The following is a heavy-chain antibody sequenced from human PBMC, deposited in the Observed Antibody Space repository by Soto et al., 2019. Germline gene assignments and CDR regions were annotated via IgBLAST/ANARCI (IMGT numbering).Heavy chain of an antibody. V-gene: IGHV1-3*01. D-gene: IGHD3-10*01. Sequence: ASVKVSCKASGYTFTSYAMHWVRQAPGQRLEWMGWINAGNGNTKYSQKFQGRVTITRDTSASTAYMELSSLRSEDTAVYYCARGITMVPPPRGDFDYWGQGTLVTSPQ. CDR2: INAGNGNT. J-gene: IGHJ4*02. CDR1: GYTFTSYA. CDR3: ARGITMVPPPRGDFDY.